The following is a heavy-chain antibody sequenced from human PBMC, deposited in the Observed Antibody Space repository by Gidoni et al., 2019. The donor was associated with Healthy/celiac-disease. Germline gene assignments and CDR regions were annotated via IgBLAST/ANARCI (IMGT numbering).Heavy chain of an antibody. D-gene: IGHD4-17*01. Sequence: QVQLQESGPGLVQPSETLSLTCTVSGGSISSYYWSWIRQPPGKGLEWIGYIYYSGSTNYNPSLKSRVTISVDTSKNQFSLKLSSVTAADTAVYYCARHEDGYFDYWGQGTLVTVSS. V-gene: IGHV4-59*08. CDR1: GGSISSYY. CDR3: ARHEDGYFDY. CDR2: IYYSGST. J-gene: IGHJ4*02.